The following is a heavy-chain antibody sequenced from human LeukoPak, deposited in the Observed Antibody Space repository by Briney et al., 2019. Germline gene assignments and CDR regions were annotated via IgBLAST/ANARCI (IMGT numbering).Heavy chain of an antibody. D-gene: IGHD6-13*01. CDR3: ARDGVTTYSSSWYPILGKHYYYYYYMDV. CDR2: IVVGSGNT. Sequence: SVKVSCKASGFTFTSSAMQWVRQARGQRLEWIGWIVVGSGNTNYAQKFQERVTITRDMSTSTAYMELSSLRSEDTAVYYCARDGVTTYSSSWYPILGKHYYYYYYMDVWGKGTTVTVSS. V-gene: IGHV1-58*02. CDR1: GFTFTSSA. J-gene: IGHJ6*03.